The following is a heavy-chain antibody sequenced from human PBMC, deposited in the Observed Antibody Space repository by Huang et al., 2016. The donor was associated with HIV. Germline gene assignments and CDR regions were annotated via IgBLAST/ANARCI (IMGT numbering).Heavy chain of an antibody. Sequence: QVQLVQSGAEVKRPGDSVTVSCKASGYSFTGHFIHWVRQAPGQGLGWVGRIDPTSGAIIWASRFQGRVSMTRDKSIGTAYMELSGLRSDDTAVFFCAREAWASGVAHYFDYWGPGTLVTVSS. CDR3: AREAWASGVAHYFDY. CDR1: GYSFTGHF. D-gene: IGHD3-10*01. V-gene: IGHV1-2*06. J-gene: IGHJ4*02. CDR2: IDPTSGAI.